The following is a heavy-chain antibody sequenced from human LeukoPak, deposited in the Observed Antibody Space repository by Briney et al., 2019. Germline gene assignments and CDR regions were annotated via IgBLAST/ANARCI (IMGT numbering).Heavy chain of an antibody. CDR2: ISSSGSTI. V-gene: IGHV3-48*03. CDR1: GFTFSSYE. Sequence: GGSLRLSCAASGFTFSSYEVNWVRQAPGKGLEWVSYISSSGSTIYYADSVKGRFTISRDNAKNSLYLQMNSLRAEDTAVYYCVVRSLVGYWGQGTLVTVSS. J-gene: IGHJ4*02. CDR3: VVRSLVGY. D-gene: IGHD2-15*01.